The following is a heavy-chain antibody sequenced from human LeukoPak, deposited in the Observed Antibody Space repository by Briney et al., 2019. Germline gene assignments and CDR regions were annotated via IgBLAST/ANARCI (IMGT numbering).Heavy chain of an antibody. CDR3: ARDSGDIVDYFDY. J-gene: IGHJ4*02. CDR1: GYTFTDYY. CDR2: INPNSGGT. V-gene: IGHV1-2*02. Sequence: ASVKVSCKASGYTFTDYYIHWVRQAPGQGPEWMGWINPNSGGTKYVQKLQGRVTMTRDTSISTAHLELSSLRSDDTAVYYCARDSGDIVDYFDYWGQGTLVIVSS. D-gene: IGHD5-12*01.